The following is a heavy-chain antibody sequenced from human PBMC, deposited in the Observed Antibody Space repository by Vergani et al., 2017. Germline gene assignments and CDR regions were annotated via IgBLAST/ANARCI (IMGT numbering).Heavy chain of an antibody. CDR2: IHTSGST. D-gene: IGHD3-16*01. CDR3: ARVIWGGDYYMDV. CDR1: GGSINSHNYY. V-gene: IGHV4-61*02. J-gene: IGHJ6*03. Sequence: QVQLQESGPGLVKPSQTLSLTCTVSGGSINSHNYYWSWIRQPAGKGLEWIGRIHTSGSTNYNPSLKSRVTMSEDTSKNQFSLNLTCVTAADTAVYFCARVIWGGDYYMDVWGKGTTVTVSS.